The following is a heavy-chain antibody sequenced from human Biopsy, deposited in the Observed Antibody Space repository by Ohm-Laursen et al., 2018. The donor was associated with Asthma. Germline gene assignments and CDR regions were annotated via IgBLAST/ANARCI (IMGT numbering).Heavy chain of an antibody. D-gene: IGHD6-25*01. Sequence: SLRLSCSASGFSFSDYFMTWMRQPPGKGLEGVGPIRGSGSTKYPSESILGRYTMSRDNAQRSMTLEVHSLRAEDTAIYFCARVLESSDRGPFYFFALDVWGQGTTVAVS. J-gene: IGHJ6*02. CDR2: IRGSGSTK. V-gene: IGHV3-11*01. CDR3: ARVLESSDRGPFYFFALDV. CDR1: GFSFSDYF.